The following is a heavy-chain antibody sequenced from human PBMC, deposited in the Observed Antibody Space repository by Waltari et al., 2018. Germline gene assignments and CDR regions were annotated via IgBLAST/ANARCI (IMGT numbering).Heavy chain of an antibody. V-gene: IGHV4-4*07. J-gene: IGHJ4*02. CDR3: ATNLQAAEGMDS. D-gene: IGHD6-13*01. CDR1: GRSISNHY. CDR2: IYSTGTT. Sequence: QVQLQESGPRLVKPSETLSLTCTVSGRSISNHYWNWIRQPAGKGLEWIGRIYSTGTTNFNPSLKGRVTMSVDTSKNHFSLNLTSLTAADTALYYCATNLQAAEGMDSWGQGTLVFVSS.